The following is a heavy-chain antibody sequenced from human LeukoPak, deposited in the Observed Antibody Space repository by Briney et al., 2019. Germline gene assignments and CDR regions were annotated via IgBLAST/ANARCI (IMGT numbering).Heavy chain of an antibody. Sequence: SETLSLTCTISGASISTNNYWGWIRQPPGKGLEWIGSIHYSGTTYYNPSLESRVTISIDTPNNQFSLKVNSVTATDTALYYCAGHDQWLARLRSWGQGTLVTVSS. CDR2: IHYSGTT. J-gene: IGHJ4*02. V-gene: IGHV4-39*01. CDR3: AGHDQWLARLRS. CDR1: GASISTNNY. D-gene: IGHD6-19*01.